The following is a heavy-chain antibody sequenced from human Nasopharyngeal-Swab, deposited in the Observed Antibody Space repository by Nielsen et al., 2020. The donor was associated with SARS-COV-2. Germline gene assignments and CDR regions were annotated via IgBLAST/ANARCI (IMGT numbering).Heavy chain of an antibody. J-gene: IGHJ6*03. V-gene: IGHV4-39*07. Sequence: GSLRLSCTVSGGSASSGSYYWSWIRQPPGKGLEWIGEINHSGSTNYNPSLKSRVTISVDTSKNQFSLKLSSVTAADTAVYYCAREPERVVLVRGGPACYMDVWGKGTTVTVSS. CDR3: AREPERVVLVRGGPACYMDV. CDR1: GGSASSGSYY. CDR2: INHSGST. D-gene: IGHD1-14*01.